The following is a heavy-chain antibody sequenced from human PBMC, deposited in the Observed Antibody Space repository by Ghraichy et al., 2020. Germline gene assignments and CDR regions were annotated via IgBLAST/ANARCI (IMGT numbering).Heavy chain of an antibody. D-gene: IGHD6-19*01. V-gene: IGHV1-2*04. Sequence: ASVKVSCKASGFTFSAYYMHWVRQAPGQGLEWMGWINPNISGTNYAQKFRGSVTMTRDTSISTGYMELSRLRSDDTAVYYCVRDGILEACTAFDIWGQGTMVTVSS. CDR1: GFTFSAYY. CDR2: INPNISGT. CDR3: VRDGILEACTAFDI. J-gene: IGHJ3*02.